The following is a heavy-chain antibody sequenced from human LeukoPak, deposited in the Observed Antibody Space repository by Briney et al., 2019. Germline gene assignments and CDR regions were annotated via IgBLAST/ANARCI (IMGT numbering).Heavy chain of an antibody. CDR1: GFTFSTYR. D-gene: IGHD6-13*01. CDR3: AREKRQQRIFDY. J-gene: IGHJ4*02. V-gene: IGHV3-48*01. CDR2: ISSSGDTI. Sequence: GGSLRLSCATSGFTFSTYRMNWVRQAPGKGLEWISYISSSGDTIYYTDSVKGRFTISRDNAQNSLYLQMNSLRAEDTAVYYCAREKRQQRIFDYWGQGTLVTVSS.